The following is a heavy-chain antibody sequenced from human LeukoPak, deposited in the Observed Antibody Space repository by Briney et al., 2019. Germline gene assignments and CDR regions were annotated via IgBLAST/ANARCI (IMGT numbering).Heavy chain of an antibody. CDR1: GFTFSSYS. V-gene: IGHV3-48*04. CDR2: ISSSSSTI. J-gene: IGHJ4*02. CDR3: ARDIYYDSSGYYGSVY. D-gene: IGHD3-22*01. Sequence: GGSLRLSCAASGFTFSSYSMNWVRQAPGRGLEWVSYISSSSSTIYYADSVKGRFTISRDNAKNPLYLQMNSLRAEDTAVYYCARDIYYDSSGYYGSVYWGQGTLVTVSS.